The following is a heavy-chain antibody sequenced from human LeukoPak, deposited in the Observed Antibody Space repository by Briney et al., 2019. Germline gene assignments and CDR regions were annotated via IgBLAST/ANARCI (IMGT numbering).Heavy chain of an antibody. D-gene: IGHD3-22*01. Sequence: ASVKVSCKVSGYTLTELSMHWVRQAPGKGLEWMGGFDPEDGETIYAQKFQGRVTMTEDTSTDTAYMELSSLRSEDTAVYYCATGAAYYYDSSGLGSLDYWGQGTLVTVSS. CDR2: FDPEDGET. CDR3: ATGAAYYYDSSGLGSLDY. J-gene: IGHJ4*02. CDR1: GYTLTELS. V-gene: IGHV1-24*01.